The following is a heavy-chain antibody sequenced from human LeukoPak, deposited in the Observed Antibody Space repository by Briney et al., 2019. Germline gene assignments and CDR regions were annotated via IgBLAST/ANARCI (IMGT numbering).Heavy chain of an antibody. CDR3: AKDVFPNYDFWSGYDY. J-gene: IGHJ4*02. CDR1: GGTFSSYA. CDR2: IIPIFGTA. Sequence: SVKVSCKASGGTFSSYAISWVRQAPGQGLEWMGGIIPIFGTANYAQKFQGRVTITADESTSTAYMELSSLRSEDTAVYYCAKDVFPNYDFWSGYDYWGQGTLVTVSS. D-gene: IGHD3-3*01. V-gene: IGHV1-69*13.